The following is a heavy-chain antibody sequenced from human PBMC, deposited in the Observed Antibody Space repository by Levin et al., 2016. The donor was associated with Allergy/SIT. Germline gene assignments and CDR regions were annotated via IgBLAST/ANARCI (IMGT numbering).Heavy chain of an antibody. V-gene: IGHV1-69*13. D-gene: IGHD3-22*01. CDR3: AIAADYYDSSGHLRRAFDI. J-gene: IGHJ3*02. CDR2: IIPIFGTA. CDR1: GGTFSSFP. Sequence: SVKVSCKTSGGTFSSFPISWVRQAPGQGLEWMGGIIPIFGTANYARKFQGRVTITADESTTTAHMELNSLRSEDTATYYCAIAADYYDSSGHLRRAFDIWGQGTMVTVPS.